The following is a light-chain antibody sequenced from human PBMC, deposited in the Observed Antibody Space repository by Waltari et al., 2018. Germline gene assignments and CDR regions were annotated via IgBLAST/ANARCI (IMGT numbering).Light chain of an antibody. CDR3: QHYVRLPVS. J-gene: IGKJ1*01. CDR2: GAS. CDR1: QSVSRS. Sequence: EIVLTQSPGTLSLSPGERATRSCRASQSVSRSLASYQQKPGQAPRLLIYGASSRATGVPDRFSGSGSGTDFSLTISRLEPEDFAVYYCQHYVRLPVSFGQGTKVEIK. V-gene: IGKV3-20*01.